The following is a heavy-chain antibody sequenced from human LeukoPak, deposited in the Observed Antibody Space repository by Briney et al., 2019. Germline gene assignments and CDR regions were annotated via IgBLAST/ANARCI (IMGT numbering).Heavy chain of an antibody. V-gene: IGHV4-39*01. CDR3: ARAVTTNIDY. Sequence: PSETLSRTCTVSGGSISSSSYYWGWIRQPPGKGLEWIGSIYYSGSTYYNPSLKSRVTISVDTSKNQFSLKLSSVTAADTAVYYCARAVTTNIDYWGQGTLVTVSS. J-gene: IGHJ4*02. CDR2: IYYSGST. CDR1: GGSISSSSYY. D-gene: IGHD4-17*01.